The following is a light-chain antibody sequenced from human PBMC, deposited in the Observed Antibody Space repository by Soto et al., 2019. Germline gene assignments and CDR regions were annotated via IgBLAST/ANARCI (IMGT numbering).Light chain of an antibody. CDR3: QQYGSSVFT. J-gene: IGKJ3*01. CDR1: QSVSSSY. V-gene: IGKV3-20*01. CDR2: GAS. Sequence: EIVLTQSPDTLSLSPGERATLSCRASQSVSSSYIAWYQQKPGQAPRLLIYGASSRATGIPDRFSGSGSGTDFTLTISRLEPEDFEVYYCQQYGSSVFTFGPGTKVDIK.